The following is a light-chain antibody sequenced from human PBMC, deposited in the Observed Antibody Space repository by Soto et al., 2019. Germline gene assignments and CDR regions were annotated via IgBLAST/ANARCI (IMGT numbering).Light chain of an antibody. J-gene: IGLJ1*01. V-gene: IGLV2-14*03. Sequence: QSVLTQPASVSGSPGPSITISCTGTSSDVGGYNYVSWYQHHPGKAPKLIIYDVSNRPSGVSNPFSGSKSGNTASLTISGLQPEDEADYYCSSYTTSNTRQIVFGTGTKLTVL. CDR2: DVS. CDR1: SSDVGGYNY. CDR3: SSYTTSNTRQIV.